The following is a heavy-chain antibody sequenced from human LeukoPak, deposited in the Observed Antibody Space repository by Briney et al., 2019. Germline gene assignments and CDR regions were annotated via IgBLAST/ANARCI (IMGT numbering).Heavy chain of an antibody. CDR3: ASHRSPENYYRRDDAFDI. CDR1: GNTFTAYY. D-gene: IGHD3-10*01. J-gene: IGHJ3*02. Sequence: APVKVSCKASGNTFTAYYIHWVRQAPGPGLEWMGCINPNSGGTNYAQKFQGRVTMTRDTSIITVYMELSSLRSDDTAVYYCASHRSPENYYRRDDAFDIWGQGTMVTVSS. CDR2: INPNSGGT. V-gene: IGHV1-2*02.